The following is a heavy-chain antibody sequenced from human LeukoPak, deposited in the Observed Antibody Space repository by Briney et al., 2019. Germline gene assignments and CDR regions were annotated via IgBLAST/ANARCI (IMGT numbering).Heavy chain of an antibody. J-gene: IGHJ5*02. Sequence: ASVKVSCKASGYTFTIYYMHWVRQAPGQGLEWMGIVNPSGGSTSYAQKFQGRVTMTRDTSTSTVYMELSSLRSEDTAVYYRARGRVGSYYDFWSGYYQNWFDPWGQGTLVTVSS. CDR3: ARGRVGSYYDFWSGYYQNWFDP. V-gene: IGHV1-46*01. D-gene: IGHD3-3*01. CDR1: GYTFTIYY. CDR2: VNPSGGST.